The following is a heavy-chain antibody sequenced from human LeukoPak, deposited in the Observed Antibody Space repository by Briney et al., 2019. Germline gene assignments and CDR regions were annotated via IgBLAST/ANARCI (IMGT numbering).Heavy chain of an antibody. CDR3: ARGRSTVDY. V-gene: IGHV3-74*01. J-gene: IGHJ4*02. Sequence: GGSLRLSCAASGFTFSSYWMHWVRQVPGKGLVWVSLITSDGSSTTYADSVGGRFTISRDNAKNTLYLEMNSLRAEDTAVYYCARGRSTVDYWGQGTLVTVSS. CDR1: GFTFSSYW. CDR2: ITSDGSST.